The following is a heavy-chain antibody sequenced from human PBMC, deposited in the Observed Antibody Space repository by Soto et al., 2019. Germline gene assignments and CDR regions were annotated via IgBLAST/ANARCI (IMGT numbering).Heavy chain of an antibody. CDR1: GFTVTNSA. CDR3: GVGRTPYYFDY. Sequence: PGGSLRLSCAPSGFTVTNSAMNWVRQVPGKGLEWVSSISGSGAIPHYADSVKGRFSIFRDESNNTLYLQMNSLRAEDTAVYFCGVGRTPYYFDYWGQGALVTVSS. CDR2: ISGSGAIP. D-gene: IGHD1-26*01. V-gene: IGHV3-23*01. J-gene: IGHJ4*02.